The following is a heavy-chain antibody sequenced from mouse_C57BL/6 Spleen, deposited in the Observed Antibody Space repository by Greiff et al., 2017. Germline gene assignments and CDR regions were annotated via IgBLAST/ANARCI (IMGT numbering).Heavy chain of an antibody. CDR2: IYPGSGST. CDR1: GYTFTSYW. J-gene: IGHJ1*03. D-gene: IGHD1-1*01. V-gene: IGHV1-55*01. CDR3: ARLPITTVVARYFDV. Sequence: QVQLQQPGAELVKPGASVKMSCKASGYTFTSYWITWVKQRPGQGLEWIGDIYPGSGSTNYNEKFKSKATLTVDTSSSTAYMQLSSLTSEDSAVYYCARLPITTVVARYFDVWGTGTTVTVSS.